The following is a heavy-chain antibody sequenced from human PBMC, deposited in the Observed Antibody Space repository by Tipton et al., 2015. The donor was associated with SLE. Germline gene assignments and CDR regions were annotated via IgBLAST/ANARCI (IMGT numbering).Heavy chain of an antibody. CDR2: INHRGGT. J-gene: IGHJ2*01. CDR1: GGSFSGNY. V-gene: IGHV4-34*01. Sequence: TLSLTCGISGGSFSGNYLNWIRQSPGKGLEWIGEINHRGGTNYNPSLKSRVTILIDTSKNQVSLNVRSVTAADTAVDYCARRYGLWGAEFFFICGRSPLV. D-gene: IGHD3-16*01. CDR3: ARRYGLWGAEFFFI.